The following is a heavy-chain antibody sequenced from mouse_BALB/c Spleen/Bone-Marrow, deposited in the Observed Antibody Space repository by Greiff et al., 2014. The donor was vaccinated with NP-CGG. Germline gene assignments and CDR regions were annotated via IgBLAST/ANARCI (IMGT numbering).Heavy chain of an antibody. CDR2: IDPGNGNT. Sequence: VHVKQSGAELVKPGGSVKLSCTASGFNIKDTYMHWVKQRPEQGLEWIGRIDPGNGNTKYDPNFQGKATITKDTSSNTAYLQLSSLTSEDTAVYYCASYYYGSSSFAYWGQGTLVTVSA. CDR3: ASYYYGSSSFAY. J-gene: IGHJ3*01. CDR1: GFNIKDTY. V-gene: IGHV14-3*02. D-gene: IGHD1-1*01.